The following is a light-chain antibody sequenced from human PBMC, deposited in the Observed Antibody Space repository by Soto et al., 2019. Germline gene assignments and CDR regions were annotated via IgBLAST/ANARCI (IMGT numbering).Light chain of an antibody. CDR1: QAIGDP. J-gene: IGKJ4*01. CDR2: DTS. Sequence: EVVLTQSPATLSVSPGERVTLSCRASQAIGDPLTWYQHKPGQTPRLLIYDTSDRATGVPARFSGSRSGTEFILTINSLQSEDFAIYYCQRCNNWPLTFGGGTKVEIK. V-gene: IGKV3-15*01. CDR3: QRCNNWPLT.